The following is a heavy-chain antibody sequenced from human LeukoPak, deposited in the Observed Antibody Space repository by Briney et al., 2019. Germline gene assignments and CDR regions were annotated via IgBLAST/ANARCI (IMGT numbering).Heavy chain of an antibody. V-gene: IGHV3-23*01. Sequence: GGPLRLSCAASGFTFSSYAMSWVRQAPGKGLEWVSAISGSGGSTHYADSVKGRSTISRDNSKNTLYLQMNSLRAEDTAVYSCAKATGSYASDIWGQGTMVTVSS. J-gene: IGHJ3*02. CDR2: ISGSGGST. CDR1: GFTFSSYA. D-gene: IGHD1-26*01. CDR3: AKATGSYASDI.